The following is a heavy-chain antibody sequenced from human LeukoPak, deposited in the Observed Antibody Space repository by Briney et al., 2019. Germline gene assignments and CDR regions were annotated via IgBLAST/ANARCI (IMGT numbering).Heavy chain of an antibody. D-gene: IGHD3-10*01. Sequence: PGRSLRLSCAASGFTFSTYWMHWVRQAPGKGLVWVSRINSDGSSTSYADSVKGRFTISRDNAKNSLYLQMNSLRAEDTAVYYCARDSLNELLWFGRDYYYMDVWGKGTTVTISS. CDR3: ARDSLNELLWFGRDYYYMDV. J-gene: IGHJ6*03. CDR1: GFTFSTYW. V-gene: IGHV3-74*01. CDR2: INSDGSST.